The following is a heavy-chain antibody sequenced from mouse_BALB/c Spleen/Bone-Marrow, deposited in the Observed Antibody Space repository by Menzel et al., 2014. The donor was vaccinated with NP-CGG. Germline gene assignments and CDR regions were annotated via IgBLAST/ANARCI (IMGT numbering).Heavy chain of an antibody. V-gene: IGHV7-3*02. CDR2: IRNKANGYTT. CDR1: GFTFTDYY. J-gene: IGHJ2*01. D-gene: IGHD2-2*01. Sequence: EVKLMESGRGLVQPGGSLRLSCAPSGFTFTDYYMNWVRQPPGKALEWLGFIRNKANGYTTEYSASVKGRFTISRDNSQSILYLQMNTLRVEDSATYYCARYGYDYFDYWGQGTTLTVSS. CDR3: ARYGYDYFDY.